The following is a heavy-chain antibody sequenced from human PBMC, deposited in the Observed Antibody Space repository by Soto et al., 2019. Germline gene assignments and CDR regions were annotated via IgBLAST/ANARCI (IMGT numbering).Heavy chain of an antibody. Sequence: QVQLVQSGAEVKKPGSSVKVSCKASGGTFSSYAISWVRQAPGQGLEWMGGIIPIFGTANYAQKFQGRVTTTADESTSTAYMELSSLRSEDTAVYYCARTNSGGQWLGYFDYWGQGTLVTVSS. CDR1: GGTFSSYA. CDR3: ARTNSGGQWLGYFDY. D-gene: IGHD6-19*01. J-gene: IGHJ4*02. V-gene: IGHV1-69*01. CDR2: IIPIFGTA.